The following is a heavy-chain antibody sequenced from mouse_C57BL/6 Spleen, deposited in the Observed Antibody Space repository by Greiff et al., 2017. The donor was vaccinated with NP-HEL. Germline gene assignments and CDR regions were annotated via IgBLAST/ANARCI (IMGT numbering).Heavy chain of an antibody. D-gene: IGHD1-1*01. J-gene: IGHJ2*01. V-gene: IGHV1-52*01. Sequence: QVQLQQSGAELVRPGSSVKLSCKASGYTFTSYWMHWVKQRPIQGLEWIGNIDPSDSETHYNQKFKDKATLTVDKSSSTAYMQLSSLTSEDSAVYYCARGTTVVAPFDYWGQGTTLTVSS. CDR1: GYTFTSYW. CDR3: ARGTTVVAPFDY. CDR2: IDPSDSET.